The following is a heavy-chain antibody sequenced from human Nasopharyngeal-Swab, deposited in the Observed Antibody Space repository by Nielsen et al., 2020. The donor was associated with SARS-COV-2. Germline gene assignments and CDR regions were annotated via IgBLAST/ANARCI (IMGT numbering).Heavy chain of an antibody. CDR2: IPVRGDAT. CDR1: GFTFSSYT. Sequence: GESLKISCGASGFTFSSYTMSWVRHAPGRGLEWFSSIPVRGDATNYAASVRGRFTISRDNSKSTLYLQMNSLRAEDTAEYFCAKDGVRLNGIDVWGQGTTVTVSS. D-gene: IGHD3-16*01. CDR3: AKDGVRLNGIDV. V-gene: IGHV3-23*01. J-gene: IGHJ6*02.